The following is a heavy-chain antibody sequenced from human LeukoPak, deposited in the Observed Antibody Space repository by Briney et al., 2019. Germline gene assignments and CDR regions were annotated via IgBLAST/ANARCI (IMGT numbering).Heavy chain of an antibody. V-gene: IGHV3-72*01. D-gene: IGHD5/OR15-5a*01. CDR1: AFTFIDHY. J-gene: IGHJ4*02. CDR2: IRNKANSYTT. Sequence: GGSLRLSCAASAFTFIDHYMDWVRQAPGKGLEWIGRIRNKANSYTTEYAASVKGRFTVSRDDSKNSLFLQMNSLESEDTAVYYCARRNSVTQGLDNWGQGTLVTVSS. CDR3: ARRNSVTQGLDN.